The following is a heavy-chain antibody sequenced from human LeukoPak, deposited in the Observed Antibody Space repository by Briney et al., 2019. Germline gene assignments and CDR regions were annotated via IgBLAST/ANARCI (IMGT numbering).Heavy chain of an antibody. D-gene: IGHD3-22*01. J-gene: IGHJ4*02. CDR3: ARGTYYYDSSGYYYADDY. V-gene: IGHV4-34*01. CDR1: GGSFSGYY. CDR2: INHSGST. Sequence: SEPLSLTFAVYGGSFSGYYWSWLRQPPGKGLEWIGEINHSGSTNYNPSLKSRVTISVDTSKNQFSLKLSSVTAADTAVYYCARGTYYYDSSGYYYADDYWGQGTLVTVSS.